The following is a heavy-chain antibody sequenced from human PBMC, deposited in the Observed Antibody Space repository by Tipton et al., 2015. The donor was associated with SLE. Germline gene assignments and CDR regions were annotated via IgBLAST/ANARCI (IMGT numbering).Heavy chain of an antibody. CDR1: GGSISSTSYY. J-gene: IGHJ4*02. D-gene: IGHD3-3*01. Sequence: LRLSCTVSGGSISSTSYYWTWIRQPAGKGLEWIGHIYTSGSTNYNPSLKSRVTISIDTSKNQFSLKLSSVTAADTAVYYCARGLYYDFWSGYSYWGQGTLVTVSS. CDR3: ARGLYYDFWSGYSY. CDR2: IYTSGST. V-gene: IGHV4-61*09.